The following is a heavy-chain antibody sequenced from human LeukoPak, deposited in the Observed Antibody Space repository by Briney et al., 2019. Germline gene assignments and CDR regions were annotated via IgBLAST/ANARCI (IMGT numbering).Heavy chain of an antibody. D-gene: IGHD3-22*01. CDR1: GFTFSDYY. CDR3: VVSYDSSGYYPDY. Sequence: PGGSLRLSCAASGFTFSDYYMSWIRQAPGKGLEWVSYISSSSSYTNYADSVKGRFTISRDNDKNSLYLQMNSLRAEDTAVYYCVVSYDSSGYYPDYWGQGTLVTVSS. J-gene: IGHJ4*02. V-gene: IGHV3-11*06. CDR2: ISSSSSYT.